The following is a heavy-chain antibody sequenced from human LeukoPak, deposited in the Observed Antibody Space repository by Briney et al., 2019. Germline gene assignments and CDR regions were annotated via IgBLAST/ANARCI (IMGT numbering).Heavy chain of an antibody. J-gene: IGHJ4*02. D-gene: IGHD6-13*01. CDR3: AREAAAGGGDY. Sequence: ASVKVSCKASGYTFTGYYIHWVRQAPGQGLEWMGWVNPNSGGTNYAQKFQGRVTMTRDTSISTAYMELSRLRSDDTAVYYCAREAAAGGGDYWGQGTLVTVSS. CDR2: VNPNSGGT. CDR1: GYTFTGYY. V-gene: IGHV1-2*02.